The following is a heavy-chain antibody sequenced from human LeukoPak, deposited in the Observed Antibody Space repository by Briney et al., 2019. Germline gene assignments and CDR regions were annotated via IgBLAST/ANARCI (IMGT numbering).Heavy chain of an antibody. J-gene: IGHJ4*02. CDR3: ARGVITGTTINYFDY. CDR1: GFTFSSYS. V-gene: IGHV3-48*01. Sequence: GGSLRLSCAASGFTFSSYSMSWVRQAPGKGLEWVSYISSSSSTIYYADSVKGRFTISRDNAKNSLYLQMNSLRAEDTAVYYCARGVITGTTINYFDYWGQGTLVTVSS. CDR2: ISSSSSTI. D-gene: IGHD1-20*01.